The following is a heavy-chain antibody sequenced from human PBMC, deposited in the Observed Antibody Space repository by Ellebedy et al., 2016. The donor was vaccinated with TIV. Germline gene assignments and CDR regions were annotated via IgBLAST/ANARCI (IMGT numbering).Heavy chain of an antibody. CDR3: TRIRCSAVGCDYFDY. CDR2: MNQDGSQK. D-gene: IGHD2-15*01. Sequence: PGGSLRLSCAASGFTFNRYGMHWVRQAPGKGLEWVANMNQDGSQKYYVDSVKGRFTISRDNAKNSLYLQMNSLRAEDTAFYYCTRIRCSAVGCDYFDYWGQGTLVTVSS. V-gene: IGHV3-7*01. J-gene: IGHJ4*02. CDR1: GFTFNRYG.